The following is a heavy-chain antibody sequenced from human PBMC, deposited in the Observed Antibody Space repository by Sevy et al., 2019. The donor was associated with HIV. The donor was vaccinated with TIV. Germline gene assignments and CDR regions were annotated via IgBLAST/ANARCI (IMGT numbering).Heavy chain of an antibody. Sequence: GGSLRLSCVASGFSFSDHYMDWVRQAPGKGLEWVGRSRNKANSYTTEYAASVKGRFSISRDDSKNSLYLQMNTLKTEDTAAYYCGTGYNVVYGMDVWGQGTTVTVSS. CDR1: GFSFSDHY. J-gene: IGHJ6*02. V-gene: IGHV3-72*01. CDR3: GTGYNVVYGMDV. CDR2: SRNKANSYTT. D-gene: IGHD3-9*01.